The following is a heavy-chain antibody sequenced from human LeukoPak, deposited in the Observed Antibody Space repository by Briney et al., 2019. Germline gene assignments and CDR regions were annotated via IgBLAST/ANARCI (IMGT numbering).Heavy chain of an antibody. J-gene: IGHJ4*02. V-gene: IGHV3-23*01. Sequence: GGPLRFSCAASGFTFSDYAMTWVRQAPGKGLEWVATISGSGVMTYYADSVKGRFTVSGDNSKNTLYLQMSSLTAADTAVYYCAKDRSIGTYYTFDHWGQGTLVTVSS. CDR3: AKDRSIGTYYTFDH. CDR2: ISGSGVMT. D-gene: IGHD1-26*01. CDR1: GFTFSDYA.